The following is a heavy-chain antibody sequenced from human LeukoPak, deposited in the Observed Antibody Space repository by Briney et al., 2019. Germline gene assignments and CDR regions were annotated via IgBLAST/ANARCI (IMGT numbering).Heavy chain of an antibody. CDR1: GFTFSSYA. Sequence: PGGSLRLSCAASGFTFSSYAMSWVRQAPGKGLEWVSAISGSGGSTYYADSVKGGFTTSRDNSKNTLYLQMNSLRAEDTAVYYCAKDLITMVRGEYYYGMDVWGQGTTVTVSS. J-gene: IGHJ6*02. CDR3: AKDLITMVRGEYYYGMDV. CDR2: ISGSGGST. V-gene: IGHV3-23*01. D-gene: IGHD3-10*01.